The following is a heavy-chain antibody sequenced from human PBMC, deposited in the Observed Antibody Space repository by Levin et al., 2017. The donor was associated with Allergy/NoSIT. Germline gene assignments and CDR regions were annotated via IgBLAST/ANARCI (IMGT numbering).Heavy chain of an antibody. CDR1: RFSLSSFS. Sequence: GGSLRLSCVASRFSLSSFSMHWVRQAPGKGLEWVAVISNDGTKREYTDSVKGRFTVSRDNLKHRLYLEMNALRSDDAGVYYCARDDHDYDSRGRLQVLFDAWGQGTLIGVSS. J-gene: IGHJ5*02. V-gene: IGHV3-30*04. CDR3: ARDDHDYDSRGRLQVLFDA. CDR2: ISNDGTKR. D-gene: IGHD3-22*01.